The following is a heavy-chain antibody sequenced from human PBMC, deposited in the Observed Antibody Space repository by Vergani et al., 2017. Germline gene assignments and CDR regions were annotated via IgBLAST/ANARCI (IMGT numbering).Heavy chain of an antibody. J-gene: IGHJ6*02. Sequence: QVQLQQWGAGLLKPSETLSLTCAVYGGSFSGYYWSWIRQPPGKGLEWIGEINHSGSTNYNPSLKSRVTISVDTSKNQFSLKLSSVTAADTAVYYCARGLVDYDFLSGTYYYYGMDVWGQGTTVTVSS. D-gene: IGHD3-3*01. V-gene: IGHV4-34*01. CDR2: INHSGST. CDR3: ARGLVDYDFLSGTYYYYGMDV. CDR1: GGSFSGYY.